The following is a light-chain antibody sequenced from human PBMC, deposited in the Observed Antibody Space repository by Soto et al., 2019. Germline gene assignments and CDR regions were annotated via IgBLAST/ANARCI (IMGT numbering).Light chain of an antibody. CDR3: SSHVSSSTL. CDR2: EVS. V-gene: IGLV2-14*01. J-gene: IGLJ6*01. Sequence: QSALTQPASVSGSPGQSITVSCTGTISDVGAYDYVSWYQQHPGKAHKLIIYEVSNRPSRVSNRFSGSKSGKTASLTISGLQAEDEADYYCSSHVSSSTLIGRGTKVTVL. CDR1: ISDVGAYDY.